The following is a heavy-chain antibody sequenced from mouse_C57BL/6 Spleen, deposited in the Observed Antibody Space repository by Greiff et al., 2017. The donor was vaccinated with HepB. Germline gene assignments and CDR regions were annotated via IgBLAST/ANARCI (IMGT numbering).Heavy chain of an antibody. Sequence: EVQLLQSGRELVKPGASVKISCKASGYSFTDYNMNWVNQSNGKSLEWIGVINTNYGTTSYNQKFKGKATLTVDQSSSTAYMQLNSLTSADSAVYCCAREVLYYGNSPFAYWGQGTLVTVSA. CDR1: GYSFTDYN. CDR2: INTNYGTT. V-gene: IGHV1-39*01. CDR3: AREVLYYGNSPFAY. J-gene: IGHJ3*01. D-gene: IGHD2-1*01.